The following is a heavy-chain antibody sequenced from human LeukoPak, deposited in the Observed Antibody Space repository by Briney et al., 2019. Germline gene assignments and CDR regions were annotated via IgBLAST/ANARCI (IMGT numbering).Heavy chain of an antibody. Sequence: GASVKVSCKASGGTFSSYAISWVRQAPGQGLEWMGGIIPIFGTANYAQKFQGRVTITADESTGTAYMELSSLRSEDTAVYYCARSNSGYDLGYDAFDIWGQGTTVTVSS. J-gene: IGHJ3*02. D-gene: IGHD5-12*01. V-gene: IGHV1-69*13. CDR3: ARSNSGYDLGYDAFDI. CDR1: GGTFSSYA. CDR2: IIPIFGTA.